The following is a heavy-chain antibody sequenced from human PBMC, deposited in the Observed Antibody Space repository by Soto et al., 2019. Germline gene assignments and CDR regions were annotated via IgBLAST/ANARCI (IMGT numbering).Heavy chain of an antibody. CDR2: IYTSGST. CDR1: GDSMTKYY. J-gene: IGHJ4*02. V-gene: IGHV4-4*07. CDR3: ARTVGAAYYFDF. D-gene: IGHD1-26*01. Sequence: QVQLRESGPGLVKPSETLSLTCTVSGDSMTKYYWSWIRQPAGKGLEWIGRIYTSGSTNYNPSLKSRGTMSIDTSNNHFSLKLKSVTAADTAVYYCARTVGAAYYFDFWGQGALVTVSS.